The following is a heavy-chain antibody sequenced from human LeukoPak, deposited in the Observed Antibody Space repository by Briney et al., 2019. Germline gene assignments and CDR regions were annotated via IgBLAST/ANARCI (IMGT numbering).Heavy chain of an antibody. CDR3: ARDVDWILFDY. CDR2: VNREGTTS. D-gene: IGHD3-9*01. V-gene: IGHV3-74*01. CDR1: GFTFSTYW. Sequence: PGGPLRLSCAASGFTFSTYWMHWVRQVTGKGLVWVSRVNREGTTSAYADSVKGRFTISRDNDKNTLYLQMNSLRVEDTAVYYCARDVDWILFDYWGQGTLVTVSS. J-gene: IGHJ4*02.